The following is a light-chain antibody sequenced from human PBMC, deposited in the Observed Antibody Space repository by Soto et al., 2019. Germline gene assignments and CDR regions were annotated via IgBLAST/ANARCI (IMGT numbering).Light chain of an antibody. CDR3: QQYGTSPVT. J-gene: IGKJ2*01. CDR1: QSVSNTY. V-gene: IGKV3-20*01. CDR2: GAS. Sequence: EIVLTQSPGTLSLSPGARATLSCRASQSVSNTYLAWYQHKPGQAPRLLIYGASDRATGIPDRFSGSGSVTDFTLTISSLEPEDVALYYCQQYGTSPVTFGQGTKLESK.